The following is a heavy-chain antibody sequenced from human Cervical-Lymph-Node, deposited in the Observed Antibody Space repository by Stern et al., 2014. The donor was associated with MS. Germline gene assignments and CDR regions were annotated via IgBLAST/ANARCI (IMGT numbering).Heavy chain of an antibody. CDR3: ARSIDFGDYGPLDY. CDR2: LITIFGTA. D-gene: IGHD4-17*01. V-gene: IGHV1-69*01. CDR1: GGSFSNSA. Sequence: VQLVESGTEVQQPGSSGMVSCKASGGSFSNSATRWVRQAPGQGLEWMGGLITIFGTANYAQKFHDRVKITADESTSTSYMELSSLTSEDTAVYFCARSIDFGDYGPLDYWGQGTLVIVSS. J-gene: IGHJ4*02.